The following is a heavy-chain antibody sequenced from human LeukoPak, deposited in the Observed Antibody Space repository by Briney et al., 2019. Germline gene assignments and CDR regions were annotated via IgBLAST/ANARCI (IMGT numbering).Heavy chain of an antibody. CDR3: AKDLLYGDYVLDY. CDR1: GFTFDDYA. V-gene: IGHV3-30*02. CDR2: IRYDGSNK. J-gene: IGHJ4*02. Sequence: GGSLRLSCAASGFTFDDYAMHWVRQAPGKGLEWVAFIRYDGSNKYYADSVKGRFTISRDNSKNTLYLQMNSLRAEDTAVYYCAKDLLYGDYVLDYWGQGALVTVSS. D-gene: IGHD4-17*01.